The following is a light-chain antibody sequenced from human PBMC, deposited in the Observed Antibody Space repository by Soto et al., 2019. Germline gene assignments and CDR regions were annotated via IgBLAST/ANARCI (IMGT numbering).Light chain of an antibody. Sequence: QSALTQPASVSGSPGQSITISCTGTSSDVGSYNFVSWYQQHPGKAPKLMIYEVSRRPSGVSNRFSGSKSGNAASLTISGLQAEDEADYYCSSYTSGSTYVFGTGTKLTVL. CDR1: SSDVGSYNF. CDR2: EVS. CDR3: SSYTSGSTYV. J-gene: IGLJ1*01. V-gene: IGLV2-14*01.